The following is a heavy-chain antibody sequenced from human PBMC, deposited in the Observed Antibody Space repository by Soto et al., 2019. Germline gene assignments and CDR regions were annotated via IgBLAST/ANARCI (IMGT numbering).Heavy chain of an antibody. CDR3: AGAPGIAVAGTGDDY. D-gene: IGHD6-19*01. CDR2: ILPIFGTA. J-gene: IGHJ4*02. Sequence: QEQLVQSGPEVKKPGSSVKVSCKASGGTFSSYGISWVRQAPGHGLEWMGGILPIFGTANYAQRFQGRVTITADESTSTAYMELSSLRSEDTAVYYCAGAPGIAVAGTGDDYCGRGTLVPVSS. V-gene: IGHV1-69*01. CDR1: GGTFSSYG.